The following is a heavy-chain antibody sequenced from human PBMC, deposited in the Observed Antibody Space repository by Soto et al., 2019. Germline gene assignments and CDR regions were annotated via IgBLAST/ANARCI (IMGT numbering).Heavy chain of an antibody. CDR3: ARDYPISSGWYRCDY. CDR1: GYTFSSYG. D-gene: IGHD6-19*01. CDR2: ISAYNGKT. Sequence: ASVKVSCKAAGYTFSSYGISWVRQAPGQGLEWMGWISAYNGKTNYAQKLRGRVTMTTDTSTSTAYMELRSLRSDDTAVYYCARDYPISSGWYRCDYWGQGTLVTVSS. J-gene: IGHJ4*02. V-gene: IGHV1-18*01.